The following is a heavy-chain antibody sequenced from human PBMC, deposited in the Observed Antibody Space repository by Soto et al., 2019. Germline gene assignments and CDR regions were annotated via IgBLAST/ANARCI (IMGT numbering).Heavy chain of an antibody. V-gene: IGHV2-26*01. CDR2: IFSNDEK. CDR3: ARIRVIQLCFSPVSHFDY. CDR1: GFSLSNARMG. D-gene: IGHD5-18*01. Sequence: QVTLKESGPVLVKPTETLTLTCTVSGFSLSNARMGVSWIRQPPGKALEWLAHIFSNDEKSYSTSLKSRLTISKDTSKRQVVLTMTNMDPVDTATYYCARIRVIQLCFSPVSHFDYWGQGTLVTVSS. J-gene: IGHJ4*02.